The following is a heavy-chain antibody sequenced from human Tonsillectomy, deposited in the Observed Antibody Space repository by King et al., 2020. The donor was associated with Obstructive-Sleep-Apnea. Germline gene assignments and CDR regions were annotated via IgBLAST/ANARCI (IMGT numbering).Heavy chain of an antibody. CDR3: TTDHPTVTTAWDYYYYGMDV. D-gene: IGHD4-11*01. V-gene: IGHV3-15*01. CDR2: IKRKTDGGTT. J-gene: IGHJ6*02. Sequence: VQLVESGGGLVKPGGSLRLSCAASGFTFSNAWMSWVRQAPGKGLEWVGRIKRKTDGGTTDLAAPVKGRFTIPREDSKNTLYLQMNSLKTEDTAVYYCTTDHPTVTTAWDYYYYGMDVWGQGTTVTVSS. CDR1: GFTFSNAW.